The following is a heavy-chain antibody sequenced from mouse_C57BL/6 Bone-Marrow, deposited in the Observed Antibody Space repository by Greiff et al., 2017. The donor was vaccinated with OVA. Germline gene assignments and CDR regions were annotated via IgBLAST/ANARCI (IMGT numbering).Heavy chain of an antibody. J-gene: IGHJ4*01. V-gene: IGHV1-81*01. CDR1: GYTFTSYG. Sequence: QVQLKQSGAELARPGASVKLSCKASGYTFTSYGISWVKQRPGQGLEWIGEIYPRSGNTYYNEKFKGKATLTADKSSSTAYMELRSLTSEDSAVYFCARPSTVYWGQGTSVTVSS. CDR3: ARPSTVY. CDR2: IYPRSGNT.